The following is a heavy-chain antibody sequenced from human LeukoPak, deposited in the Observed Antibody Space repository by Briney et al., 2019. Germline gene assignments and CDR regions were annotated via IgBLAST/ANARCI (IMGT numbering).Heavy chain of an antibody. D-gene: IGHD3-10*01. CDR3: ARVAVPATYYYGSGDAFDI. J-gene: IGHJ3*02. Sequence: PGGSLRLSCAASGFTFSSYSMSWVRQAPGKGLEWVSSIITSSTYISYADSVKGRFTISRDNAKNSLYLQMNSLRAEDTAVYYCARVAVPATYYYGSGDAFDIWGQGTMVTVSS. CDR2: IITSSTYI. V-gene: IGHV3-21*01. CDR1: GFTFSSYS.